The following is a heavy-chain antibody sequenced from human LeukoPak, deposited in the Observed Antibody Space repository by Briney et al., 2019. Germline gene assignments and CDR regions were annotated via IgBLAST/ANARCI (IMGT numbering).Heavy chain of an antibody. CDR1: GYSFTGYY. CDR2: MNPKTGGT. J-gene: IGHJ3*02. D-gene: IGHD4-23*01. CDR3: AXXXXXXXTVVTQPDAFDI. V-gene: IGHV1-2*02. Sequence: GASVKVSCKASGYSFTGYYIHWVRQAPGQGLEWMGWMNPKTGGTKYEPKFQGRVTMTTDTSTSTAYMELRSLRSDDTAVYYCAXXXXXXXTVVTQPDAFDIWGQGTMVTVSS.